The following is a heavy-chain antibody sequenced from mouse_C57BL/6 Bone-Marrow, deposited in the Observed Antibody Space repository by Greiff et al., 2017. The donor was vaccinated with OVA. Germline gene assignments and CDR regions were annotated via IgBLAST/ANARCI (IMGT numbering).Heavy chain of an antibody. J-gene: IGHJ1*03. CDR3: ARTGITTVPHWYFDV. D-gene: IGHD1-1*01. CDR1: GYTFTSYW. CDR2: IDPSDSYT. Sequence: VKLQQPGAELVMPGASVTLSCKASGYTFTSYWLHWVKQRPGQGLEWIGKIDPSDSYTNYNQKFQGKSTLTVDKSSRTAYMQLSSLTSEDSAVYYCARTGITTVPHWYFDVWGTGTTVTVSS. V-gene: IGHV1-69*01.